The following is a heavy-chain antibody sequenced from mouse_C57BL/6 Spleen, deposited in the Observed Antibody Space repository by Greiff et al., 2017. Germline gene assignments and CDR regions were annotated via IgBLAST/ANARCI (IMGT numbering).Heavy chain of an antibody. V-gene: IGHV1-15*01. CDR1: GYTFTDYE. D-gene: IGHD2-14*01. CDR2: IDPETGGT. CDR3: TRVEYDLYAMDY. J-gene: IGHJ4*01. Sequence: QVQLQQSGAELVRPGASVTLSCKASGYTFTDYEMHWVKQTPVHGLEWIGAIDPETGGTAYNQKFKGKAILTADKSSSTAYMELRSLTSEDSAVYYCTRVEYDLYAMDYWGQGTSVTVSS.